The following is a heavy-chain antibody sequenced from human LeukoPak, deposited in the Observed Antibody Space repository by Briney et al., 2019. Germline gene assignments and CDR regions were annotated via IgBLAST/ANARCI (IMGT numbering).Heavy chain of an antibody. Sequence: GGSLRLSCAASGFTFSSYAMSWVRQAPGKGLEWVSAISGRGGSTYYADSVKGRFTISRDNSKNTLYLQMNSLRAEDTAVYYCAKDSRDFWSGYPTPDYWGQGTLVTVSS. CDR1: GFTFSSYA. CDR2: ISGRGGST. D-gene: IGHD3-3*01. V-gene: IGHV3-23*01. CDR3: AKDSRDFWSGYPTPDY. J-gene: IGHJ4*02.